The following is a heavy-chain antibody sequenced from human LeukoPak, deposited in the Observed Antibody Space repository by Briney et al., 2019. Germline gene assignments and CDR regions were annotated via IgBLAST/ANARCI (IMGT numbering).Heavy chain of an antibody. CDR3: ARDLTVTSTCWFDL. J-gene: IGHJ5*02. V-gene: IGHV3-21*01. CDR1: GFTFSSYT. CDR2: ITGSSTYI. D-gene: IGHD4-11*01. Sequence: GGSLRLSCAVSGFTFSSYTMNWVRQAPGKGLEWVSSITGSSTYIYYADSVKGRFTISRDNAKNSLYLQMNNLGAEDTAVYYCARDLTVTSTCWFDLWGQGTLVTVSS.